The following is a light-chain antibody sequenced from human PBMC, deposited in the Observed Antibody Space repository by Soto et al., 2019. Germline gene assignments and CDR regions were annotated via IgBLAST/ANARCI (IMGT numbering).Light chain of an antibody. J-gene: IGLJ2*01. CDR1: SSDIGGYNY. V-gene: IGLV2-14*01. CDR2: DVS. Sequence: QSALTQPASVSGSPGQSITISCTGTSSDIGGYNYVSWYQQHPGKAPKLMIYDVSSRPSGVSNRFSGSKSGNTATLTISGLRATCEADYYCSSYTSSRTVVFGGGTQLTVL. CDR3: SSYTSSRTVV.